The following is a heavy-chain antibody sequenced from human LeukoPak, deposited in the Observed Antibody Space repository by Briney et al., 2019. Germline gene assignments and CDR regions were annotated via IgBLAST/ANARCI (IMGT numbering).Heavy chain of an antibody. D-gene: IGHD2-21*02. CDR2: INPSCGST. CDR1: GYTFTMYY. V-gene: IGHV1-46*01. CDR3: ARVGCGGDCYADAFDI. Sequence: GASVTVSCKASGYTFTMYYMRWVRQAPGQGLGWMGVINPSCGSTSYPQKFQRRVTMIRDTSTSTVYMELSSLRSEDTAIYYCARVGCGGDCYADAFDIWGQGTMVTVSS. J-gene: IGHJ3*02.